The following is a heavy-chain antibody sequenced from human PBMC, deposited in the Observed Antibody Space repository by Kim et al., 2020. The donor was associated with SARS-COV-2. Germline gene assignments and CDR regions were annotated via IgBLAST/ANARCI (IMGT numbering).Heavy chain of an antibody. Sequence: SETLSLTCAVYGGSFSGYYWSWIRQPPGKGLEWIGEINHSGSTNYNPSLKSRVTISVDTSKNQFSLKLSSVTAADTAVYYCASLNIVGATTFSYYYYGM. CDR1: GGSFSGYY. J-gene: IGHJ6*01. D-gene: IGHD1-26*01. V-gene: IGHV4-34*01. CDR3: ASLNIVGATTFSYYYYGM. CDR2: INHSGST.